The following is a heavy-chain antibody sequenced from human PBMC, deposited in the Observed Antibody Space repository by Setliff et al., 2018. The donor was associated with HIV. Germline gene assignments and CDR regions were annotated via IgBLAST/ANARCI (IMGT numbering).Heavy chain of an antibody. Sequence: SVKVSCKTSGYSFTNFPIAWVRQAPGQGLEGMGKIIPIFGRTSYARSLQGRVSITADKSTTTAYMELTGLKSEDSAIYFCAREGAYTYGHGNDAFDFWGQGTTVTVSS. CDR1: GYSFTNFP. J-gene: IGHJ3*01. CDR2: IIPIFGRT. D-gene: IGHD5-18*01. V-gene: IGHV1-69*04. CDR3: AREGAYTYGHGNDAFDF.